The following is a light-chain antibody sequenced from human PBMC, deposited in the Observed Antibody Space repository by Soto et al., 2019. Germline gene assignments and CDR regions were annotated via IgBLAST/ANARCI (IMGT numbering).Light chain of an antibody. CDR1: QSVSSY. J-gene: IGKJ2*01. V-gene: IGKV3-11*01. CDR3: QQRNNWYT. CDR2: DAS. Sequence: EIVLTQSPATLSLSPGERATLSCRASQSVSSYLAWYQQKPGQAPRLLIYDASNRATGIPARFSGSGSGTDFTLTISSLEAEDVAVYYCQQRNNWYTFGQGTNLEIK.